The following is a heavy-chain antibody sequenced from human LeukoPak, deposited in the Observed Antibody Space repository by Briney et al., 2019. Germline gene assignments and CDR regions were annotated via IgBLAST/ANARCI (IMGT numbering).Heavy chain of an antibody. CDR3: ARGGIYYYYGMDV. Sequence: SETLSLTCTVSGGSISSGGYYWSWIRQPPGKGLEWIGYIYHSGSTYYNPSLKSRVTISVDRSKNQFSLKLSSVTAADTAVYYCARGGIYYYYGMDVWGQGTTVTVSS. CDR2: IYHSGST. J-gene: IGHJ6*02. CDR1: GGSISSGGYY. V-gene: IGHV4-30-2*01.